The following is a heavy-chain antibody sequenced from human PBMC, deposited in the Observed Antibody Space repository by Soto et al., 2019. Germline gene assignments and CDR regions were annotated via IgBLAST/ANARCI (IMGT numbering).Heavy chain of an antibody. Sequence: PSETLSLTCTVSGVSISSGGYYWSWIRQPPGKRLEWIGYVYYSGTTNYNPSLKSRVTISVDLSKNQFSLRLSSVTTADTALYYCARTTAVPNTLRSRYFFDYWGQGTLVTVSS. V-gene: IGHV4-61*08. CDR3: ARTTAVPNTLRSRYFFDY. J-gene: IGHJ4*02. D-gene: IGHD4-17*01. CDR2: VYYSGTT. CDR1: GVSISSGGYY.